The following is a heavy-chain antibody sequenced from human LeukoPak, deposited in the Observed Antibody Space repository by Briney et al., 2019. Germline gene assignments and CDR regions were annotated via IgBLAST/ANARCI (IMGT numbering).Heavy chain of an antibody. D-gene: IGHD3-10*01. J-gene: IGHJ5*02. CDR3: ARAENGHISYGSGIQDWFDP. CDR1: GFTFDDYA. CDR2: ISWNSGSI. V-gene: IGHV3-9*01. Sequence: GGSLRLSCAASGFTFDDYAMHWVRQAPGKGLEWVSGISWNSGSIGYADSVNGRFTISRDNAKNSLYLQMNSLRAEDTAVYYCARAENGHISYGSGIQDWFDPWGQGTLVTVSS.